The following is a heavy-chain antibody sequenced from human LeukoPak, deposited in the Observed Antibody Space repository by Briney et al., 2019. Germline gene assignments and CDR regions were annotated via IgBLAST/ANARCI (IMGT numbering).Heavy chain of an antibody. D-gene: IGHD2-2*01. J-gene: IGHJ6*03. CDR1: GFTFSSYA. CDR2: ISGSGGST. CDR3: AKGGAREYQLLGGYYYYDMDV. V-gene: IGHV3-23*01. Sequence: GGSLRLSCAASGFTFSSYAMSWVRQAPGKGLEWVSAISGSGGSTYYADSVKGRFTISRDNSKNTLYLQMNSLRAEDTAVYYCAKGGAREYQLLGGYYYYDMDVWAKGTTVTVSS.